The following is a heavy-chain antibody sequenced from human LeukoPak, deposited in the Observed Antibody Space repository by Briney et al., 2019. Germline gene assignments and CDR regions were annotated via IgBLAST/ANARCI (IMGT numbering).Heavy chain of an antibody. Sequence: PGGALRLSCAASGFTFRLYGGHGVREAPGKGVGCVAFIWYDGSKKEYADSVKGRFTISRDNANNTQYLQMNSLRPEDTAVYYCAKDRSKGSYGDEFDFWGQGPLVTVS. V-gene: IGHV3-30*02. CDR2: IWYDGSKK. J-gene: IGHJ4*02. CDR3: AKDRSKGSYGDEFDF. D-gene: IGHD3-10*01. CDR1: GFTFRLYG.